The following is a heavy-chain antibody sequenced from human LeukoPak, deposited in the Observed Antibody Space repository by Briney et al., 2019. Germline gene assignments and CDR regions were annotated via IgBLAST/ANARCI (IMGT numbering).Heavy chain of an antibody. V-gene: IGHV1-18*01. CDR2: ISAYNGNT. D-gene: IGHD1-26*01. J-gene: IGHJ5*02. CDR3: ARRSGSYGNWFDP. CDR1: GYTFTSYG. Sequence: ASVKVSSKASGYTFTSYGISWVRQAPGQGLEWVGWISAYNGNTNYAQILQGRVTMTTDTSTSTAYMELRSLGSDDTAVYYCARRSGSYGNWFDPWGQGTLVTVSS.